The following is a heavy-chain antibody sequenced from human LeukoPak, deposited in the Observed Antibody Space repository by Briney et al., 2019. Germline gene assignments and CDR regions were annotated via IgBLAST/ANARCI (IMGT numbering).Heavy chain of an antibody. CDR2: INSDGSST. CDR1: GFTFSSYW. D-gene: IGHD6-19*01. J-gene: IGHJ4*02. V-gene: IGHV3-74*01. CDR3: ARLLSGYSSGRESYYFDY. Sequence: GGSLRLSCAASGFTFSSYWMHWARQAPGKGLVWVSRINSDGSSTSYADSVKGRFTISRDNAKNTLYLQMNSLRAEDTAVYYCARLLSGYSSGRESYYFDYWGQGTLVTVSS.